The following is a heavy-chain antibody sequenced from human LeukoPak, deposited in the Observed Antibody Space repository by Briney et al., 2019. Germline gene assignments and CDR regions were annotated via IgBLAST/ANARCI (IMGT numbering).Heavy chain of an antibody. V-gene: IGHV4-30-4*01. Sequence: SETLSFTCTVSGGSISSGDYYWSWIRQPPGKGLEWIGYIYYSGSTYYNPSLKSRVTISVDTSKNQFSLKLSSVTAADTAVYYCARERVEYQLPSLNTDGGDWGGKGDYFDYWGQGTLVTVSS. CDR3: ARERVEYQLPSLNTDGGDWGGKGDYFDY. J-gene: IGHJ4*02. CDR2: IYYSGST. CDR1: GGSISSGDYY. D-gene: IGHD2-2*01.